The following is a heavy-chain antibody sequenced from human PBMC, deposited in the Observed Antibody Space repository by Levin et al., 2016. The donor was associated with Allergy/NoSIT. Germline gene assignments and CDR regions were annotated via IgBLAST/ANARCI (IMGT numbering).Heavy chain of an antibody. J-gene: IGHJ2*01. CDR2: INHSGST. CDR3: ARVHRRPVAGERGWYFDL. CDR1: GRSFSGYY. V-gene: IGHV4-34*01. Sequence: SETLSLTCAVYGRSFSGYYWSWIRQPPGKGLEWIGEINHSGSTNYNPSLKSRVTISVDTSKNQFSLKLSSVTAADTAVYYCARVHRRPVAGERGWYFDLWGRGTLVTVSS. D-gene: IGHD6-19*01.